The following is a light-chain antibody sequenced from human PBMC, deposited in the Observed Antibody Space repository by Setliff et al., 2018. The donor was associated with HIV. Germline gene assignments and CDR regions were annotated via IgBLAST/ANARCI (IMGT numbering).Light chain of an antibody. CDR3: AAWDDSLNGYV. Sequence: QSVLTQPPSASGTPGQRVTISCSGSFSSLGRNTVNWYQQLPGTAPTLLIFANFQRPSWVPDRFSGSKSGTSASLVISGLQSEDESEYYCAAWDDSLNGYVFGTGTRAPS. J-gene: IGLJ1*01. CDR2: ANF. CDR1: FSSLGRNT. V-gene: IGLV1-44*01.